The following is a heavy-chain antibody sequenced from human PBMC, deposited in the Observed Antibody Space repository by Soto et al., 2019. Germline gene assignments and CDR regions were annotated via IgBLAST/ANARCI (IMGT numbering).Heavy chain of an antibody. CDR1: GFSFRTYG. CDR2: ISPK. CDR3: ARDDAFANENAFDL. J-gene: IGHJ3*01. Sequence: QVQLVESGGGLVQPGTSLRLSCAVSGFSFRTYGFHWVRQPPGKGLQWVAVISPKGHSDSVEGRFTISRDNSKDTSYLQMNNLRDEDTAVYYCARDDAFANENAFDLWGQGTMVTVSS. D-gene: IGHD1-1*01. V-gene: IGHV3-33*01.